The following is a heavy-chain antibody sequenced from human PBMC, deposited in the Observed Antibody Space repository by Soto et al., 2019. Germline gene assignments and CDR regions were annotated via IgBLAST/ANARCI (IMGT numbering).Heavy chain of an antibody. J-gene: IGHJ6*02. CDR2: FDPEDGET. Sequence: RQAPGKGLEWMGGFDPEDGETIYAQKFQGRVTMTEDTSTDTAYMELSSLRSEDTAVYYCATGPLVRFLEWSTLYGMDVWGQGTTVTVSS. CDR3: ATGPLVRFLEWSTLYGMDV. D-gene: IGHD3-3*01. V-gene: IGHV1-24*01.